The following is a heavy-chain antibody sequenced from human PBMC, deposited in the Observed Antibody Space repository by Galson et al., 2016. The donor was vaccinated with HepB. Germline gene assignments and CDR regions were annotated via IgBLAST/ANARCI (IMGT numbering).Heavy chain of an antibody. CDR2: ISRSGDST. Sequence: SLRLSCAASGFTFNNYGMTWVRQAPGKGLEVVSSISRSGDSTDYADSVKGRFTISRDNSESTLSLQMNSLTADDTAIYYCVQGSTAPAVWGKGTTVTVSS. J-gene: IGHJ6*04. D-gene: IGHD1-26*01. V-gene: IGHV3-23*01. CDR3: VQGSTAPAV. CDR1: GFTFNNYG.